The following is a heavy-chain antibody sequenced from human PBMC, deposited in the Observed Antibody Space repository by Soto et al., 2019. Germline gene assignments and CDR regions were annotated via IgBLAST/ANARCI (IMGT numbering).Heavy chain of an antibody. D-gene: IGHD3-9*01. J-gene: IGHJ6*02. CDR3: AKGVLRYFDWLLYGYGMDV. Sequence: GGSLRLSCAASGFTFSSYAMSGVLQAPGKGLEWVSAISGSGGSTYYADSVKGRFTISRDNSKNTLYLQMNSLRAEDTAVYYCAKGVLRYFDWLLYGYGMDVWGQGTTVTVSS. CDR2: ISGSGGST. CDR1: GFTFSSYA. V-gene: IGHV3-23*01.